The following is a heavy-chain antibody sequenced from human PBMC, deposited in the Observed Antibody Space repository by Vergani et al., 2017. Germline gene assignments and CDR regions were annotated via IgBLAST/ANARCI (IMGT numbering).Heavy chain of an antibody. V-gene: IGHV4-39*01. CDR2: ICYSGST. J-gene: IGHJ4*02. CDR3: AGYPKYYDYVWGSYQY. CDR1: GGSISSSSYY. Sequence: QLQLQESGPGLVKPSETLSLTCTVSGGSISSSSYYWGWIRQPPGKGLEWIGSICYSGSTYYNPSHKTRVTISVDTSKNQFSLKLSSVTAADTAVYYCAGYPKYYDYVWGSYQYWGQGTLVTVSS. D-gene: IGHD3-16*02.